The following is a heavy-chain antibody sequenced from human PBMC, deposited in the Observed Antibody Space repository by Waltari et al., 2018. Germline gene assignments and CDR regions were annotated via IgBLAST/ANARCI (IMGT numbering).Heavy chain of an antibody. CDR1: GFTFSTYG. V-gene: IGHV3-23*01. CDR3: ARPGRDNGDYWYLDL. D-gene: IGHD4-17*01. Sequence: EVQLLESGGGLVLPGGSLRLSCAASGFTFSTYGLSWVRQAPGKGLEWVSAISGGGQSTYYADSVKGRFTISRDNSKNTLFLQMSSLRAEDLATYYCARPGRDNGDYWYLDLWGRGTLVTVSS. J-gene: IGHJ2*01. CDR2: ISGGGQST.